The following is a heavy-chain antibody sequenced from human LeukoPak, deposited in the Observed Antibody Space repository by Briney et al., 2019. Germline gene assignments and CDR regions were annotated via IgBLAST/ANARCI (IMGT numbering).Heavy chain of an antibody. J-gene: IGHJ4*02. Sequence: GGSLRLSCAASGFTFSSYSMNWVRQAPGEGLEWVSSISGSGGATYYADSVKGRFTISRDNPKNTLYLQMNSLRAEDTAVYYCAKDVFGDYGGPDYWGQGTLVTVSS. D-gene: IGHD4-23*01. CDR3: AKDVFGDYGGPDY. CDR1: GFTFSSYS. CDR2: ISGSGGAT. V-gene: IGHV3-23*01.